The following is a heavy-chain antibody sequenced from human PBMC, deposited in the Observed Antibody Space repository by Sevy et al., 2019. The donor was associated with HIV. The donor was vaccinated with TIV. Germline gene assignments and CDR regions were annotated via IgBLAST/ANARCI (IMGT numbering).Heavy chain of an antibody. CDR1: GGTFSSYA. J-gene: IGHJ4*02. CDR2: IIPIFGTA. Sequence: ASMKVSCKASGGTFSSYAISWVRQAPGQGLEWMGGIIPIFGTANYAQKFQGRVTITADESTSTAYMELSSLRSEDTAVYYCASKPRIAVAAPLDYWGQGTLVTVSS. CDR3: ASKPRIAVAAPLDY. V-gene: IGHV1-69*13. D-gene: IGHD6-19*01.